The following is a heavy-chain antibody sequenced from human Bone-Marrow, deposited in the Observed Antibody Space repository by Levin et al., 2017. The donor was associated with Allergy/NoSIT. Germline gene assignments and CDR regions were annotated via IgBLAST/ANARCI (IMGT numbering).Heavy chain of an antibody. D-gene: IGHD1-1*01. V-gene: IGHV3-33*01. J-gene: IGHJ6*02. Sequence: GGSLRLSCSVSGFTFDSYGMHWVRRAPGKGLEWLAAISSDGKSENYADSLKGRFTISRDKNTRYLDMGSLRVDDTAVYYCARGGFTTGWPPLGVWGLGTTVSVS. CDR3: ARGGFTTGWPPLGV. CDR2: ISSDGKSE. CDR1: GFTFDSYG.